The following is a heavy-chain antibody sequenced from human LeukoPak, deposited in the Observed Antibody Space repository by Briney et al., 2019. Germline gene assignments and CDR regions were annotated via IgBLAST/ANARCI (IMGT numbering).Heavy chain of an antibody. CDR3: TRAIIVALGTGPFDI. J-gene: IGHJ3*02. CDR1: GFSFSSYT. V-gene: IGHV3-21*06. Sequence: GGSMRLSCAASGFSFSSYTMNWVRLAPGRGLEWVSSIIGTSEMHYADSVKGRFTVSRDNDKNSLFLQLYSPSVEHTAVYYCTRAIIVALGTGPFDIWGQGTVVTVSS. CDR2: IIGTSEM. D-gene: IGHD6-13*01.